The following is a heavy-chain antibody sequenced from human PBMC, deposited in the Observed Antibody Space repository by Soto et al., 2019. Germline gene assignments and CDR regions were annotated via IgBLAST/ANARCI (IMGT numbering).Heavy chain of an antibody. V-gene: IGHV3-30*18. Sequence: QVQLVESGGGVVQPGTSLRLSCAASDFTFSTYAMHWVRQAPGKGLEGVAVISYDGSDEYYAESVKGRFTISRDNAKKTLYLQMNSLRAEDTAVYYCAKIYQYSRSYFFDYWGQGTLVTVSS. CDR2: ISYDGSDE. D-gene: IGHD6-6*01. J-gene: IGHJ4*02. CDR1: DFTFSTYA. CDR3: AKIYQYSRSYFFDY.